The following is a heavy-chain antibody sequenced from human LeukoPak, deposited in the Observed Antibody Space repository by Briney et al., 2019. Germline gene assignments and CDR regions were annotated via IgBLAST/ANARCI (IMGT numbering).Heavy chain of an antibody. J-gene: IGHJ6*02. V-gene: IGHV4-38-2*02. CDR1: GYSISSGYY. Sequence: SETLSLTCTVSGYSISSGYYWGWIRQPPGKGLEWIGSIYHSGSTYYNPSLKSRVTISVDTSKNQFSLKLSSVTAADTAVYYCAVEMATNYYGMDVWGQGTTVTVSS. D-gene: IGHD5-24*01. CDR3: AVEMATNYYGMDV. CDR2: IYHSGST.